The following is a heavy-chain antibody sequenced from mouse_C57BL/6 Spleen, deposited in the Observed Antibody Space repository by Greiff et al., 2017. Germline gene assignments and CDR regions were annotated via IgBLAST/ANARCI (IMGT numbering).Heavy chain of an antibody. CDR1: GYSFTGYY. J-gene: IGHJ1*03. CDR3: ATPYYYGSSYWYFDV. Sequence: VQLQQSGPELVKPGASVKISCKASGYSFTGYYMNWVKQSPEKSLEWIGEINPSTGGTTYNQKFKAKATLTVDKSSSTAYMQLKSLTSEDSAVYYCATPYYYGSSYWYFDVWVTGTTVTVSS. D-gene: IGHD1-1*01. V-gene: IGHV1-42*01. CDR2: INPSTGGT.